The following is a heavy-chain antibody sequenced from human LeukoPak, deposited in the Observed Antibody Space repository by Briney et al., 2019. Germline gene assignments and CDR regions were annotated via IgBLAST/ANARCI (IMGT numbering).Heavy chain of an antibody. CDR3: ARSIAAAGTLLDY. CDR1: GGSISSYY. D-gene: IGHD6-13*01. J-gene: IGHJ4*02. Sequence: PSETLSLTCTVSGGSISSYYWSWIRQPPVKGLEWIGYIYYSGSTNYNPSLKSRVTISVDTSKNQFSLKLSSVTAADTAVYYCARSIAAAGTLLDYWGQGTLVTVSS. CDR2: IYYSGST. V-gene: IGHV4-59*08.